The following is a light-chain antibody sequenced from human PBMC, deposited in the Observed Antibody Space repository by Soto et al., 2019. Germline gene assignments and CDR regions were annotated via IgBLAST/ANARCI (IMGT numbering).Light chain of an antibody. CDR3: CSYVGARNYV. CDR1: VSDVGSFGP. J-gene: IGLJ1*01. Sequence: QSVLTQPASVSGSPGQSITISCTGSVSDVGSFGPVSWYQQHPGQVPKLIIYEGNRRPSGVSSRFSGSKSGNTASLTISGLQAEDEADYYCCSYVGARNYVFGDGTKVT. V-gene: IGLV2-23*01. CDR2: EGN.